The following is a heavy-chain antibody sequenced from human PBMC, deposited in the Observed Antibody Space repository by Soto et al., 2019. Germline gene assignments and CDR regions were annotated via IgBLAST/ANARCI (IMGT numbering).Heavy chain of an antibody. CDR1: GGSISSSSYY. D-gene: IGHD4-17*01. V-gene: IGHV4-39*01. Sequence: ETLSLTCTVSGGSISSSSYYWGWIRQPPGKGLEWIGRIYYSGSTNYNPSLKSRVTISVDTSKNQFSLRLTSVTAADTAVYYCATHPPYGPLDHWGQGTLVTVSS. J-gene: IGHJ4*02. CDR3: ATHPPYGPLDH. CDR2: IYYSGST.